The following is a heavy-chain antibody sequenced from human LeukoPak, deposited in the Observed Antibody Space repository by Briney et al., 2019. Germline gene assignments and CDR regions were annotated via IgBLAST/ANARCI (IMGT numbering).Heavy chain of an antibody. CDR2: IYYSGST. Sequence: SETLSLTCTVSGGSISSSSYYWGWIRQPPGKGLEWIGSIYYSGSTYYNPSLKSRDTISVDTTKNQFSLKLSSVTAADTAVYYCARSAAGYFDYWGQGTLVTVSS. V-gene: IGHV4-39*01. CDR3: ARSAAGYFDY. J-gene: IGHJ4*02. CDR1: GGSISSSSYY.